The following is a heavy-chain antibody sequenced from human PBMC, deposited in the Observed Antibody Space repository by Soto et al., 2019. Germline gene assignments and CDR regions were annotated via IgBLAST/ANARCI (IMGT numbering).Heavy chain of an antibody. CDR3: AKRGSGSYFDY. CDR2: ISGSGGST. CDR1: GFTFSSYA. Sequence: EVQLLESGGGLVQPGGSLRLSCAASGFTFSSYAMRWVRQAPGKGLEWVSAISGSGGSTYYADSVKGRLTISRDKSKNTLYLQMNSLRAEDTAVYYCAKRGSGSYFDYWGQGTLVTVSS. J-gene: IGHJ4*02. V-gene: IGHV3-23*01. D-gene: IGHD1-26*01.